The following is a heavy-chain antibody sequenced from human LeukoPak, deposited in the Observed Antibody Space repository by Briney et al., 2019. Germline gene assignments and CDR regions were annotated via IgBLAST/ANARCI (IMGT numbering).Heavy chain of an antibody. D-gene: IGHD2-21*02. Sequence: GGSLRPSCAASGFTFSSYSMNWVRQAPGKGLEWVSYISSSSSTIYYADSVKGRFTISRDNAKNSLYLQMNSLRDEDTAVYYCARDPLYCGGDCYFDYWGQGTLVTVSS. CDR3: ARDPLYCGGDCYFDY. J-gene: IGHJ4*02. CDR1: GFTFSSYS. CDR2: ISSSSSTI. V-gene: IGHV3-48*02.